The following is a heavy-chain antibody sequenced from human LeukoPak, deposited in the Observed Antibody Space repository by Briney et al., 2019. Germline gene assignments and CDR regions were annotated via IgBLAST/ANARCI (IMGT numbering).Heavy chain of an antibody. Sequence: PGGSLRLSCAASGFTFSSYGMHWVRQAPGKGLEWVSSISSTSSYIYYADSVKGRFTISRDNAKNSLYLQMNSLRAEDTAVYYCARDDTYYDSSGYYLDYWGQGTLVTVSS. J-gene: IGHJ4*02. CDR3: ARDDTYYDSSGYYLDY. V-gene: IGHV3-21*01. D-gene: IGHD3-22*01. CDR2: ISSTSSYI. CDR1: GFTFSSYG.